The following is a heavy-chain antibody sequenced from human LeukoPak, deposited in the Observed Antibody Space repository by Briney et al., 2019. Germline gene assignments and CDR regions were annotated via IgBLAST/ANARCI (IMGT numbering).Heavy chain of an antibody. V-gene: IGHV3-33*08. CDR1: GFTFRTHW. CDR3: ARLDYYDSSGYYYPTRFGFDY. D-gene: IGHD3-22*01. CDR2: IWYDGSNK. Sequence: GGSLRLSCAASGFTFRTHWMTWVRQAPGKGLEWVAVIWYDGSNKYYADSVKGRFTISRDNSKNTLYLQMNSPRAEDTAVYYCARLDYYDSSGYYYPTRFGFDYWGQGTLVTVSS. J-gene: IGHJ4*02.